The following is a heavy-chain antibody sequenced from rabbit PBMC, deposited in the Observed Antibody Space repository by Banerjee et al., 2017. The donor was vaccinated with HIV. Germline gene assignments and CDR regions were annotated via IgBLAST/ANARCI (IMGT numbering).Heavy chain of an antibody. CDR3: ASTGAGYAGYGYYFNL. CDR1: GFSFGSSYW. CDR2: IYTGSDTT. V-gene: IGHV1S40*01. J-gene: IGHJ4*01. D-gene: IGHD7-1*01. Sequence: QSLEESGGDLVKPGASLTLTCTASGFSFGSSYWISWVRQAPGKGLEWIGCIYTGSDTTYHASWAKGRFTMSKTSSTTVTLQMTSLTAADTATYFCASTGAGYAGYGYYFNLWGPGTLVTVS.